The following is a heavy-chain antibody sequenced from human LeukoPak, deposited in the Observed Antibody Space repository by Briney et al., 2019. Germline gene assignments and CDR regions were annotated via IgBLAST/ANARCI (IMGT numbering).Heavy chain of an antibody. V-gene: IGHV1-18*01. CDR2: ISGYNGKT. Sequence: ASVKVSCKVSGYTLTDLSMHRVRQAPGQGLEWMGWISGYNGKTKYAQKLQDRVTMTTDTSTTTAYMELRSLRSDDTAVYYCARAGAVVDNWFDPWGQGTLVTVSS. CDR1: GYTLTDLS. J-gene: IGHJ5*02. D-gene: IGHD2-15*01. CDR3: ARAGAVVDNWFDP.